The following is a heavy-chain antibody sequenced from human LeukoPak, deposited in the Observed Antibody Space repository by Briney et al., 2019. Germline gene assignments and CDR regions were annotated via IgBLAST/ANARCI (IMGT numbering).Heavy chain of an antibody. Sequence: GGSLRLSCAASGFTFTNYAMSWVRQAPGKGLEWVSAISSSGSATYYADSVKGRFTVSRDNSKNTLYLQMNSLRAEDTAVYYCARAPEYSSGWRLYYYYMDVWGKGTTVTVSS. CDR3: ARAPEYSSGWRLYYYYMDV. D-gene: IGHD6-19*01. CDR2: ISSSGSAT. CDR1: GFTFTNYA. J-gene: IGHJ6*03. V-gene: IGHV3-23*01.